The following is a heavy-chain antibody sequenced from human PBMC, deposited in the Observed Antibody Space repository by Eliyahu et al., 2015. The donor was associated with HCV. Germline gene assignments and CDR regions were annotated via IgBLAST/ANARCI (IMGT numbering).Heavy chain of an antibody. Sequence: EVQLLESGGGLVQPGGSLRLXXAASGFXFXSYAINWVRQAPGKGLEWVSVISAGGTAYYADSVKGRFTISRDNSKNTLFLQMNSLRAEDTAVYYCAKGQQLAPNSNWFDPWGQGTLVTVSS. CDR3: AKGQQLAPNSNWFDP. CDR2: ISAGGTA. D-gene: IGHD6-13*01. V-gene: IGHV3-23*01. CDR1: GFXFXSYA. J-gene: IGHJ5*02.